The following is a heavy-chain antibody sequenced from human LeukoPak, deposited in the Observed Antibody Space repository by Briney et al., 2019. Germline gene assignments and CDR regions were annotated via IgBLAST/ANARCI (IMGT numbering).Heavy chain of an antibody. CDR3: AGIGNDYGQEWFGP. CDR2: ISNSGNTI. V-gene: IGHV3-11*01. CDR1: GFTFSDYY. Sequence: PGGSLRLSCAASGFTFSDYYMSWIRQAPGKGLEWVSYISNSGNTIYYADSVKGRFTISRDNAKNSLYLQMNSLRAEDTAVYYLAGIGNDYGQEWFGPWGQGTLV. D-gene: IGHD4-17*01. J-gene: IGHJ5*02.